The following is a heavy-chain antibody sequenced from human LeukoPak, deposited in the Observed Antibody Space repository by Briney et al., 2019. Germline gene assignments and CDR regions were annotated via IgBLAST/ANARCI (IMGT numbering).Heavy chain of an antibody. J-gene: IGHJ6*02. D-gene: IGHD6-13*01. Sequence: XLRLXXXASXFXFSSYSXNWVRQAPGKGLEWVSYISSSSSTIYYADSVKGRFTISRDNAKNSLYLQMNSLRAEDTAVYYCARDPKSSSWSYYYYYGMDVWGQGTTVTVSS. V-gene: IGHV3-48*01. CDR1: XFXFSSYS. CDR3: ARDPKSSSWSYYYYYGMDV. CDR2: ISSSSSTI.